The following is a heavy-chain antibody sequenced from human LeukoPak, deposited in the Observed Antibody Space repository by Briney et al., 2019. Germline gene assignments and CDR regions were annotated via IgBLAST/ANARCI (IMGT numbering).Heavy chain of an antibody. J-gene: IGHJ3*02. D-gene: IGHD3-10*01. CDR2: ISAYNGNT. CDR3: ARGLEVQFGELPDAFDI. V-gene: IGHV1-18*01. CDR1: GYTFTSYG. Sequence: GASVKVSCKASGYTFTSYGISWVRQAPGQGLEWMGWISAYNGNTNYAQKLQGRVTMTTDTSTSTACMELRSLRSDDTAVYYCARGLEVQFGELPDAFDIWGQGTMVTVSS.